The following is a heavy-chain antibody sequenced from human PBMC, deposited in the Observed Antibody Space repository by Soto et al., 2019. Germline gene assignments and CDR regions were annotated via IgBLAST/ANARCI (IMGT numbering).Heavy chain of an antibody. CDR3: ARDGIDPPL. J-gene: IGHJ4*02. Sequence: PWGSLRLSCAASGFTFISYEINCFRHAPFKGLEWVSYISSSGSTIYYADSVKGRFTISRDNAKNSLYLQMNSLRAEDTAVYYCARDGIDPPLWGQGTLVTAPQ. CDR2: ISSSGSTI. V-gene: IGHV3-48*03. CDR1: GFTFISYE. D-gene: IGHD1-26*01.